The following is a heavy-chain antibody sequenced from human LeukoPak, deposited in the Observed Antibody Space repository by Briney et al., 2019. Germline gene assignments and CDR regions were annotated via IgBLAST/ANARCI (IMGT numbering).Heavy chain of an antibody. V-gene: IGHV4-34*01. CDR1: GGSFSGYH. CDR3: ARGRGAARFVTIEFDY. J-gene: IGHJ4*02. Sequence: SETLSLTCAVYGGSFSGYHWSWIRQPPGKGLEWIGEINHRGSTNYNPSLKSRVTMSVDTSKNQYSLKLSSVTAADTAVYYCARGRGAARFVTIEFDYWGQGALVTVSS. D-gene: IGHD6-6*01. CDR2: INHRGST.